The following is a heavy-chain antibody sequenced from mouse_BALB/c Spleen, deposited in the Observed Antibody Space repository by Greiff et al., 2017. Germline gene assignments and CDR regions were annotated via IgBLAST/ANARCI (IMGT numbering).Heavy chain of an antibody. D-gene: IGHD2-2*01. CDR1: GFTFSSFG. Sequence: EVKLMESGGGLVQPGGSRKLSCAASGFTFSSFGMHWVRQAPEKGLEWVAYISSGSSTIYYADTVKGRFTISRDNPKNTLFLQMTSLRSEDTAMYYCAREGAYGYDGYYAMDYWGQGTSVTVSS. CDR2: ISSGSSTI. J-gene: IGHJ4*01. V-gene: IGHV5-17*02. CDR3: AREGAYGYDGYYAMDY.